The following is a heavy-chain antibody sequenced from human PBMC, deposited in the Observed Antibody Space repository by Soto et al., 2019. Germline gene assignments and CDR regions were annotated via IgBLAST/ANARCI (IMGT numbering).Heavy chain of an antibody. CDR1: GYTFTDYG. D-gene: IGHD5-12*01. J-gene: IGHJ5*02. Sequence: GASVKVSCKASGYTFTDYGINWVRQAPGQGLEWMGWVTAYNGNTNYAQEFQGRVTMTTDTSTNTAYMELRSLRSDDTALYYCARDPFQNSGYDKANWFDPWGQGTLVTVSS. CDR2: VTAYNGNT. CDR3: ARDPFQNSGYDKANWFDP. V-gene: IGHV1-18*01.